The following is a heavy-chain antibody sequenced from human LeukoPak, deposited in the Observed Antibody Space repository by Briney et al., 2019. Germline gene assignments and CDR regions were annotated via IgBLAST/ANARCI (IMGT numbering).Heavy chain of an antibody. D-gene: IGHD3-10*01. CDR1: GYTFTSYG. V-gene: IGHV1-18*01. CDR3: ARHMVRGVISYNWFDP. CDR2: ISAYNGNT. J-gene: IGHJ5*02. Sequence: ASVKVSCKASGYTFTSYGISWVRQAPGQGLGWMGWISAYNGNTNYAQKLQGRVTMTTDTSTSTAYMELRSLRSGDTAVYYCARHMVRGVISYNWFDPWGQGTLVTVSS.